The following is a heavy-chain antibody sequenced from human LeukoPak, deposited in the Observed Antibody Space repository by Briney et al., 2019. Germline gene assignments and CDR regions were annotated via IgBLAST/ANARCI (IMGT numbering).Heavy chain of an antibody. CDR2: INPSGGNT. D-gene: IGHD5-24*01. CDR1: GYTYTSYY. J-gene: IGHJ4*02. CDR3: ARDEMDSLDY. V-gene: IGHV1-46*01. Sequence: ASVKVSCKASGYTYTSYYLHWVRQAPGQGLEWMGIINPSGGNTNYAQKFQDRDTMTGDTSTSTVYMQLSSLRSEDTAVCYCARDEMDSLDYWGQGTLVTVSS.